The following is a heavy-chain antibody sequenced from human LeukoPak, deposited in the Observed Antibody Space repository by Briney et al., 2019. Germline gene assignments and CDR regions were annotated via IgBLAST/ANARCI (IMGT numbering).Heavy chain of an antibody. J-gene: IGHJ6*04. CDR1: GGSISSYY. CDR3: ARLTPIYCSGGSCHGMDV. CDR2: IYTSGST. D-gene: IGHD2-15*01. Sequence: SETLSLTCTVSGGSISSYYWSWIRQPPGKGLEWIGYIYTSGSTNYNPSLKSRVTISVDTSKNQFSLKLSSVTAADTAVYYRARLTPIYCSGGSCHGMDVWGKGTTVTVSS. V-gene: IGHV4-4*09.